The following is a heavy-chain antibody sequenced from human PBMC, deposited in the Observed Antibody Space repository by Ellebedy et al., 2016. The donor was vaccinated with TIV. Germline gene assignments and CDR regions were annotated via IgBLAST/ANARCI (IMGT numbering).Heavy chain of an antibody. CDR3: EKGGGQHQLLLQDYFDF. Sequence: AASVKVSCKASGGTFSSFVINWVRQAPGQGLEWMGSIIPLFGTANYAQNFQGRVTISADESTSTAYMELSGLRSEDTAVYYCEKGGGQHQLLLQDYFDFWGQGTLVTVSS. CDR2: IIPLFGTA. V-gene: IGHV1-69*13. CDR1: GGTFSSFV. D-gene: IGHD2-2*01. J-gene: IGHJ4*02.